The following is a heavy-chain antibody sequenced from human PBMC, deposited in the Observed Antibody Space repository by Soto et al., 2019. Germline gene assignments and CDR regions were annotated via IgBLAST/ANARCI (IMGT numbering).Heavy chain of an antibody. J-gene: IGHJ4*02. CDR2: ISGGGDVT. CDR1: GFTFTNFA. Sequence: EVQLLESGGGLVQPGGSLRLSCAASGFTFTNFAMTWVRQAPGKGLEWVSYISGGGDVTAYAHSVKGRFTISRDNTKRSLYLQMDSLTVEDTAVYYCSRDPRLVDYWGQGTLVTVAS. D-gene: IGHD1-26*01. CDR3: SRDPRLVDY. V-gene: IGHV3-23*01.